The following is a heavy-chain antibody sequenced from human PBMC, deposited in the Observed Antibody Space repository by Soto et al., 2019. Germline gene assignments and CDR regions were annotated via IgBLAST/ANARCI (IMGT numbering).Heavy chain of an antibody. CDR2: IWYDGSNK. V-gene: IGHV3-33*01. J-gene: IGHJ6*02. D-gene: IGHD2-15*01. CDR3: ATYCSGGSCYSGYYYYGMDV. Sequence: QVQLVESGGGVVQPGRSLRLSCAASGFTFSSYGMHWVRQAPGKGLEWVAVIWYDGSNKYYADSVKGRFTISRDNSKNTLYLQRNSLRAEDTAVYYCATYCSGGSCYSGYYYYGMDVWGQGTTVTVSS. CDR1: GFTFSSYG.